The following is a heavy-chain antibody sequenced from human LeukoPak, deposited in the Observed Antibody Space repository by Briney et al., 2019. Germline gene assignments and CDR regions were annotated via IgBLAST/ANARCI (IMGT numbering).Heavy chain of an antibody. J-gene: IGHJ4*02. Sequence: GGSLKLSCAASGFTFSSYAMSWVRQAPGKGLEWVSAISGSGGSTYYADCVKGRCTISRDNSPNTLYLQMTSLRGEDTALHYCAKDLHWGLDYWGQGALVTVSS. V-gene: IGHV3-23*01. CDR3: AKDLHWGLDY. CDR1: GFTFSSYA. D-gene: IGHD3-16*01. CDR2: ISGSGGST.